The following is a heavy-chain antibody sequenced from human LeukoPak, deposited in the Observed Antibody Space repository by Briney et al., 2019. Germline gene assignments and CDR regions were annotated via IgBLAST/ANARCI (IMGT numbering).Heavy chain of an antibody. D-gene: IGHD3-16*02. CDR2: ISSSGSTI. V-gene: IGHV3-11*04. CDR1: GFTFSDYY. CDR3: ASLYYDYVWGSYPPG. J-gene: IGHJ4*02. Sequence: GGSLRLSCAASGFTFSDYYMSWIRQAPGKGLEWVSYISSSGSTIYYAHSVKGRFTISRDNAKNSLYLQMNSLRAEDTAVYYCASLYYDYVWGSYPPGWGQGTLVTVSS.